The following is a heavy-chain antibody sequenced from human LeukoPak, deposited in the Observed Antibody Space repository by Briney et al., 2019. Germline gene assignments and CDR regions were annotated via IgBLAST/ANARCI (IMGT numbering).Heavy chain of an antibody. Sequence: PGRSLRLSCAASGFTFDDYAMHWVRQAPGKGLEWVSGISWNSGSIGYADSVKGRFTISRDSAKNSLYLQMNSLRAEDTALYYCAKEQMAGACDYWGQGTLVTVSS. CDR1: GFTFDDYA. V-gene: IGHV3-9*01. D-gene: IGHD6-19*01. J-gene: IGHJ4*02. CDR3: AKEQMAGACDY. CDR2: ISWNSGSI.